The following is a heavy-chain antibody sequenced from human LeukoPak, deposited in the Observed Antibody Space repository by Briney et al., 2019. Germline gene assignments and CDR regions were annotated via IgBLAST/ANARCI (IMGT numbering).Heavy chain of an antibody. CDR2: IRAYNGNT. J-gene: IGHJ6*03. V-gene: IGHV1-18*01. D-gene: IGHD3-10*01. Sequence: ASVKVSCKASGYTFTSYGISWVRQAPGEGLEWVGWIRAYNGNTNYVQKLQGRVTMTTDTSTSTAYMELRSLRSDDTAVYYCARERRSTSIRGSGSYWYKDYYYMDVWGKGTTVTISS. CDR3: ARERRSTSIRGSGSYWYKDYYYMDV. CDR1: GYTFTSYG.